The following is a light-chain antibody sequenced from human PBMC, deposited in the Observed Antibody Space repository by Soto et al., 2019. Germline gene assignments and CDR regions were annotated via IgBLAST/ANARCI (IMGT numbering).Light chain of an antibody. CDR1: SSNIGSNR. Sequence: QSALTQPPSASRTPGQSVTISCSGSSSNIGSNRVYWYQQLPGTAPKLLIHTDNQRPSGVPDRFSGSKSGTSASLAISGLRSEDEADYYCAAWDDSLSGVVFGGGTKVTVL. V-gene: IGLV1-47*02. J-gene: IGLJ2*01. CDR3: AAWDDSLSGVV. CDR2: TDN.